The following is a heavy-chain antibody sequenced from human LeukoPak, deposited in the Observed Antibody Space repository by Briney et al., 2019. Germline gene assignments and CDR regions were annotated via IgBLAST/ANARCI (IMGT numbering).Heavy chain of an antibody. CDR3: ATGLGESFDY. J-gene: IGHJ4*02. D-gene: IGHD3-10*01. CDR1: GFTFSSYG. V-gene: IGHV3-30*03. Sequence: PGRSLRLSCAASGFTFSSYGMHWVRQAPGKGLEWVAVISYDGSNKYYADSVKGRFTISRDNSKNTLYLQMNSLRAEDTAVYYCATGLGESFDYRGQGTLVTVSS. CDR2: ISYDGSNK.